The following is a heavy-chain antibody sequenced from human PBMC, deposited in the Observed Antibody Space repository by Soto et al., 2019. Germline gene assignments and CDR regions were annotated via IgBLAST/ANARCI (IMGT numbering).Heavy chain of an antibody. CDR1: GGSFSGYY. CDR2: INHSGST. CDR3: ARGLQTSYFDY. Sequence: SETLSLTCAVYGGSFSGYYLSWIRQPPGKGLEWIGEINHSGSTNYNPSLKSRVTISVDTSKNQFSLKLSSVTAADTAVYYCARGLQTSYFDYWGQGTLVTVSS. D-gene: IGHD4-17*01. V-gene: IGHV4-34*01. J-gene: IGHJ4*02.